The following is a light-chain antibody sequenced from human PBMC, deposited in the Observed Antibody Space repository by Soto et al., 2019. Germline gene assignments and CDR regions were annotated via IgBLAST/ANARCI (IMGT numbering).Light chain of an antibody. CDR1: QGVGVW. J-gene: IGKJ4*01. Sequence: DIQMTQSPSSVSASVGDTVTITCRASQGVGVWLGWYQHKPGTAPHLLIYGASGLQVGVPSRFSGSVSGADFTLTISNLQPEDFATYYCQQAYSHPLTFGGGTKVDIK. CDR2: GAS. V-gene: IGKV1-12*01. CDR3: QQAYSHPLT.